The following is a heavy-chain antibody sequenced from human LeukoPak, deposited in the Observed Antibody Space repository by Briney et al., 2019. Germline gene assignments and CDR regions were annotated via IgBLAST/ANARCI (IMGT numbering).Heavy chain of an antibody. D-gene: IGHD2-21*02. CDR3: AKEYEAYCGGDCYSHFQD. J-gene: IGHJ1*01. CDR2: IWYDGSKK. Sequence: GKSLRLSCAASGFTFSSYGMHWVRQAPGKGLEWVAFIWYDGSKKYYVDSVKGRFTISRENSKNTLYLQMNSLRVGDTAVYYCAKEYEAYCGGDCYSHFQDWGQGTLVTVSS. V-gene: IGHV3-33*06. CDR1: GFTFSSYG.